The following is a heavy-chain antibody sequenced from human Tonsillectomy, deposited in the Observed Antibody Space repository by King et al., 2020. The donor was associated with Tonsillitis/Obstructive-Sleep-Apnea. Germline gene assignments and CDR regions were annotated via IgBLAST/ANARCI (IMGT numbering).Heavy chain of an antibody. CDR2: INHSGST. CDR1: GGSFSGYY. J-gene: IGHJ2*01. Sequence: VQLQQWGAGLLKPSETLSLTCAVYGGSFSGYYWSWIRQPPGKGLEWIGEINHSGSTNYNTSLRSRVTISVDTSNNQFSLKLTSVTAADTAVYYCARGPLYCISTSCQYWYFDLWGRGTLVTVSS. V-gene: IGHV4-34*01. CDR3: ARGPLYCISTSCQYWYFDL. D-gene: IGHD2-2*01.